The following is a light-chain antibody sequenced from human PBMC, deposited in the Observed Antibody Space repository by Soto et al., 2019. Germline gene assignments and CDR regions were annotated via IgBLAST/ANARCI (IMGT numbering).Light chain of an antibody. Sequence: DIQMTQSPSFLSASVGDRVTITCRASQSISSYLNWYQQKPGKAPKLLIYAASSLQTGVPSRFSGSGSGTEFTLTISSLQSEDFAVYYCQQYNNWPPLTFGGGTKVEIK. CDR3: QQYNNWPPLT. CDR1: QSISSY. CDR2: AAS. J-gene: IGKJ4*01. V-gene: IGKV1-39*02.